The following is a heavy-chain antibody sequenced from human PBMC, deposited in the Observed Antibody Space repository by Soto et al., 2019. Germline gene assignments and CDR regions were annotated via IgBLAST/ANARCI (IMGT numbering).Heavy chain of an antibody. Sequence: GGSLRLSCAASGFTFSSYAMSWVRQAPGKGLEWVSAISGSGGSTYYADSVKGRFTISRDNSKNTLYLQMNSLRAEDTAVYYCAKAEYSSSWWEYYYYYGMDVWGQGTTVTVSS. V-gene: IGHV3-23*01. CDR3: AKAEYSSSWWEYYYYYGMDV. J-gene: IGHJ6*02. D-gene: IGHD6-6*01. CDR1: GFTFSSYA. CDR2: ISGSGGST.